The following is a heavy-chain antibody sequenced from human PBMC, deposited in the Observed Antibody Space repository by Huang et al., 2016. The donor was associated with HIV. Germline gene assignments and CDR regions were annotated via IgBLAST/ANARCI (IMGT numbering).Heavy chain of an antibody. V-gene: IGHV4-59*02. Sequence: QVQLQESGPGLVKPSETLSLACSVSGDSVSNYYWNWIRQTPGKGLEWIGRIYSSGTTIYNPSLKNRVSFSLDTSKNQFALNVTSVTAADTAVYYCARGFDILVDRFDFWGQGTLVTVSS. D-gene: IGHD3-9*01. CDR3: ARGFDILVDRFDF. CDR2: IYSSGTT. J-gene: IGHJ4*02. CDR1: GDSVSNYY.